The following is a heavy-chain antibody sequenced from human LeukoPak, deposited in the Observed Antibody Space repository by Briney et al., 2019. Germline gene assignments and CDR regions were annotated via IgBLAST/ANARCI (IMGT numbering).Heavy chain of an antibody. CDR2: ISGSGGST. Sequence: GGSLRLSCAASGFTFSSYAMSWVRQAPGKGLEWVSAISGSGGSTYYADSVKGRFTISRDNSKNTLYLQMNSLRAEDTAVYYCAKHEYCSGGSCYDYFDYWGQGTLVTVSS. J-gene: IGHJ4*02. CDR3: AKHEYCSGGSCYDYFDY. V-gene: IGHV3-23*01. D-gene: IGHD2-15*01. CDR1: GFTFSSYA.